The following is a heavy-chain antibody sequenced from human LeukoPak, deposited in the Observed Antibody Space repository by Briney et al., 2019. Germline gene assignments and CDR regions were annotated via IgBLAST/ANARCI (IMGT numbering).Heavy chain of an antibody. D-gene: IGHD6-13*01. Sequence: GGSLRLSCAASGFAFSSYAMSWVRQAPEKGLEWVSAISGTGASTYYADSVKGRFTISRDNSKNTLLLQMNSLRAEDTAVYYCARTLSSRWTFDYWGQGTLVTVSS. V-gene: IGHV3-23*01. J-gene: IGHJ4*02. CDR1: GFAFSSYA. CDR3: ARTLSSRWTFDY. CDR2: ISGTGAST.